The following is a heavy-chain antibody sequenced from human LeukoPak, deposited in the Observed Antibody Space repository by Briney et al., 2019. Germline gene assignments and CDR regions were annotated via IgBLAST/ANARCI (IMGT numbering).Heavy chain of an antibody. CDR3: ARSDFWSGYFDS. CDR2: FYTSEST. D-gene: IGHD3-3*01. J-gene: IGHJ4*02. CDR1: GGSISSRSYY. Sequence: SETLSLTCTVSGGSISSRSYYWSWIRQPAGKGLEWIGRFYTSESTNYNPSLKSRVTISVDTSKNQFSLKLTSVTAADTAVYYCARSDFWSGYFDSWGQGTLVTVSS. V-gene: IGHV4-61*02.